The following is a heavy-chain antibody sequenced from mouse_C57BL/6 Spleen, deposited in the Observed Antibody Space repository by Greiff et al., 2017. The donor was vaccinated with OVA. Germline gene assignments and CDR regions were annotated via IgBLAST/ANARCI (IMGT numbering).Heavy chain of an antibody. V-gene: IGHV5-16*01. D-gene: IGHD4-1*01. CDR2: INYDGSST. Sequence: EVQLVESAGGLVQPGSSLKLSCTASGFTFSDYYMAWVRQVPEKGLEWVANINYDGSSTYYLDSLKSRFIISRDNAKNILYLQMSSLKSEDTATYYCARENWDVGYFDYWGQGTTLTVSS. CDR1: GFTFSDYY. CDR3: ARENWDVGYFDY. J-gene: IGHJ2*01.